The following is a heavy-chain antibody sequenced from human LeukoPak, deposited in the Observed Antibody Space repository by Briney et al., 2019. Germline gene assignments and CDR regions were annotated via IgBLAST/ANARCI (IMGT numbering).Heavy chain of an antibody. CDR2: ISYDGSNK. D-gene: IGHD4-17*01. J-gene: IGHJ3*02. V-gene: IGHV3-30-3*01. CDR1: GFTFSSYA. CDR3: ARDQGGTTTDAFDI. Sequence: GGSLRLSCAASGFTFSSYAMHWVRQAPGKGLEWVAVISYDGSNKYYADSVKGRFTISRDNSKNTLYLQMNSLRAEDTAVYYCARDQGGTTTDAFDIWGQGTMVTVSS.